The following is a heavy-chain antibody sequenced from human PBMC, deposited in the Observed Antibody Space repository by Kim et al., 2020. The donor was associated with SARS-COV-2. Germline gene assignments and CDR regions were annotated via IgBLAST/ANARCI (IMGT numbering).Heavy chain of an antibody. Sequence: GGSLRLSCAASGFTFSSYGMHWVRQAPGKGLEWVAVIWYDGSNKYYADSVKGRFTISRDNSKNTLYLQMNSLRAEDTAVYYCAKDSGYYYGSGSWIDYWGQGTLVTVSS. CDR1: GFTFSSYG. D-gene: IGHD3-10*01. J-gene: IGHJ4*02. CDR2: IWYDGSNK. V-gene: IGHV3-33*06. CDR3: AKDSGYYYGSGSWIDY.